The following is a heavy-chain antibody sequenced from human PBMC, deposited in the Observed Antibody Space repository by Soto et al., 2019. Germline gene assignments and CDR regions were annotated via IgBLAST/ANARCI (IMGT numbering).Heavy chain of an antibody. CDR3: ASMYYDFWSGYFREDY. CDR2: IYYSGST. D-gene: IGHD3-3*01. CDR1: GGSISSSSYY. J-gene: IGHJ4*02. Sequence: ASETLSLTCTVSGGSISSSSYYWGWIRQPPGKGLEWIGSIYYSGSTYYNPSLKSRVTISVDTSKNQFSLKLSSVTAADTAVYYCASMYYDFWSGYFREDYWGQGTLVTVSS. V-gene: IGHV4-39*01.